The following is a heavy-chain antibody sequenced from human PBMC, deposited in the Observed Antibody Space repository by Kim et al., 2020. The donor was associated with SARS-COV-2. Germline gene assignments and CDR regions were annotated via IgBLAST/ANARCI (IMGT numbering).Heavy chain of an antibody. CDR3: ATDRPLAWFDS. Sequence: SETLSLTCTVSGGSVSSSDYHWSWVRQPPGKGLEWIGYFHYSGSTTYNPSLESRVTISEYTSKNQISLRLTSVTAADTAVYYCATDRPLAWFDSWGQGTLVTVSS. J-gene: IGHJ5*01. CDR1: GGSVSSSDYH. CDR2: FHYSGST. V-gene: IGHV4-61*08.